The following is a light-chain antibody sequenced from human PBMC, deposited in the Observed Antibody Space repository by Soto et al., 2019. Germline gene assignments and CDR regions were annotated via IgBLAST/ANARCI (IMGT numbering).Light chain of an antibody. CDR3: SSYTSSSTWV. V-gene: IGLV2-14*01. Sequence: QSALTQPASVSGSPGQSITISCTGTTSDVGYVSWYQQHPGKAPKLMIYEVSNRPSGISNRFSGSKSGNTASLTISVLQAEDEADYYCSSYTSSSTWVLGGGTKVTVL. CDR2: EVS. J-gene: IGLJ3*02. CDR1: TSDVGY.